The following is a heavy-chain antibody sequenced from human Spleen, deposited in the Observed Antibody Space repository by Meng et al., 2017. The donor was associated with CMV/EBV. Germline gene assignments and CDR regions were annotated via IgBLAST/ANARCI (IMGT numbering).Heavy chain of an antibody. Sequence: SETLTLSCAVSGDSISSNSYYWGWIRQPPGKGLEWISSIDNSGLTFQNTSIMSRLTTSVETSKNQFSLQLRFVTAADTAVYYCARHRRNSYQSFLHWGQGTLVTVSS. CDR1: GDSISSNSYY. J-gene: IGHJ1*01. V-gene: IGHV4-39*01. CDR3: ARHRRNSYQSFLH. D-gene: IGHD1-14*01. CDR2: IDNSGLT.